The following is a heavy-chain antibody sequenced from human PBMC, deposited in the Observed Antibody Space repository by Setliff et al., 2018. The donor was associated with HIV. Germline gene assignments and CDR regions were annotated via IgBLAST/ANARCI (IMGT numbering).Heavy chain of an antibody. CDR2: IIPVVDAP. CDR3: VRGYRSAWNSWFDA. CDR1: GGSFNILG. V-gene: IGHV1-69*05. Sequence: EASVKVSCKASGGSFNILGFTWVRQAPGQGLEWVGGIIPVVDAPIYAQRFQGRVTMTRDTSTSTVYMDLSSLRADDTAVYYCVRGYRSAWNSWFDAWGQGTRVTVSS. D-gene: IGHD6-19*01. J-gene: IGHJ5*02.